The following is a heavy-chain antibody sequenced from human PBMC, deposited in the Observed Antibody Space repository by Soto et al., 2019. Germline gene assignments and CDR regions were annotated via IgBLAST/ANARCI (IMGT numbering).Heavy chain of an antibody. CDR3: AKDYTYYDYIWGSEVPGLFDY. V-gene: IGHV3-23*01. CDR2: ISGSGGST. D-gene: IGHD3-16*01. CDR1: GFTFSSYA. J-gene: IGHJ4*02. Sequence: EVQLLESGGGLVQPGGSLRLSCAASGFTFSSYAMSWVRQAPGKGLEWVSAISGSGGSTYYADPVKGRFTISRDNSKNTLYLQMNSLRAEDTAVDYCAKDYTYYDYIWGSEVPGLFDYWGQGTLVTVSS.